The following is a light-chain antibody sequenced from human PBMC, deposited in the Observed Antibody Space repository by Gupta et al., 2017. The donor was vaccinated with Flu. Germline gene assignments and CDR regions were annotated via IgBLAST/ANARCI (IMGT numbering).Light chain of an antibody. J-gene: IGKJ1*01. CDR1: DGRGYSDGNQY. Sequence: VTLGKPASISCSASDGRGYSDGNQYLDWIQQRPGQSPRRLIYMDSHRESGVPDSFSGSGSSTDFTLIISRGEAEDVGVYYCTQREHWPWTFGQGTKVEI. CDR3: TQREHWPWT. V-gene: IGKV2-30*01. CDR2: MDS.